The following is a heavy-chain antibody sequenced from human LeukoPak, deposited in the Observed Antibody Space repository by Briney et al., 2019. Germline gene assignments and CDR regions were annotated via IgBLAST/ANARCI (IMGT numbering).Heavy chain of an antibody. CDR3: ARVRRCLERFSPALGFDL. Sequence: SVKVSCKASGCTFSSYAISLVRQTPGQGLEWMGWVIPIFGTANYAQKLQGRVTITADESTSTAYMELSSLRSEDTAGYSWARVRRCLERFSPALGFDLWGERTLFTASS. J-gene: IGHJ5*02. CDR1: GCTFSSYA. CDR2: VIPIFGTA. D-gene: IGHD3-3*01. V-gene: IGHV1-69*13.